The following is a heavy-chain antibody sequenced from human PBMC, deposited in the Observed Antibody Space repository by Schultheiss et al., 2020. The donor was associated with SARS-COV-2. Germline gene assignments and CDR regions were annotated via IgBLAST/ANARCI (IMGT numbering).Heavy chain of an antibody. V-gene: IGHV3-23*01. CDR1: GFTFSSYA. CDR3: ARDGSGSYYRFWDYYYGMDV. Sequence: GGSLRLSCAASGFTFSSYAMSWVRQAPGKGLEWVSAISGSGGSTYYADSVKGRFTISRDNSKNTLYLQMNSLRAEDTAVYYCARDGSGSYYRFWDYYYGMDVWGQGTTVTVSS. CDR2: ISGSGGST. J-gene: IGHJ6*02. D-gene: IGHD3-10*01.